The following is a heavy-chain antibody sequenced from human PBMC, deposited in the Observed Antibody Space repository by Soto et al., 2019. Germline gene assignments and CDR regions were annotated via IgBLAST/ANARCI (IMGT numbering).Heavy chain of an antibody. CDR3: ARGLRQSSSHKPGFAP. Sequence: SETLSLTCAVYGGSFSGYYWSWIRQPPGKGLEWIGEINHSGSTNYNPSLKSRVTISVDTSKNQFSLKLSSVTAADTAVYYCARGLRQSSSHKPGFAPWGQGTLVTVSS. D-gene: IGHD6-13*01. CDR2: INHSGST. V-gene: IGHV4-34*01. CDR1: GGSFSGYY. J-gene: IGHJ5*02.